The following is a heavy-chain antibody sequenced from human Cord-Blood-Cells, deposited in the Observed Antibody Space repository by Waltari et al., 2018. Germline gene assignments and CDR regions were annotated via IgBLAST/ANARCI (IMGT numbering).Heavy chain of an antibody. V-gene: IGHV4-39*01. Sequence: QLQLQESGPGLVKPSETLSLTCTVSGGSISSSSYYWGWIRQPPGKGLEWIGSIYYSGSTDYHPSLKSRVTISVDTSKNQCSLKLSSVTAADTAVYYCARHGMTTKDWYFDLWGRGTLVTVSS. CDR3: ARHGMTTKDWYFDL. D-gene: IGHD4-4*01. CDR2: IYYSGST. CDR1: GGSISSSSYY. J-gene: IGHJ2*01.